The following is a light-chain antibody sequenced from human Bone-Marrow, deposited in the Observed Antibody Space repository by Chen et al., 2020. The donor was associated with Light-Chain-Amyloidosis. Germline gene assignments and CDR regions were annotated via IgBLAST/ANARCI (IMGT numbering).Light chain of an antibody. CDR2: RDT. CDR3: QSADSSGTYEVI. Sequence: SYELTQPPSVSVSPGQTARITCSGDDLPTKYAYWYQQKPGQAPVLVIHRDTERPSGISERFSGSSAGKTATLIISGVQAEDEADYHCQSADSSGTYEVIFGGGTKLTVL. CDR1: DLPTKY. J-gene: IGLJ2*01. V-gene: IGLV3-25*03.